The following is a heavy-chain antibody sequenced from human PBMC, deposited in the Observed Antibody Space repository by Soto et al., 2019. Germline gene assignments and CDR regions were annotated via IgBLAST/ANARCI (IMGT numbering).Heavy chain of an antibody. J-gene: IGHJ4*02. D-gene: IGHD1-20*01. CDR1: GDAISNYY. Sequence: SETLSLTCSVSGDAISNYYWSWIRQTPGGGLEWIGCVHESGSTDYNPSLRGRVIISLHTSKSQFSLSLRSATAADTATYYCARGTRALITSFFAYWGQGIPVTVSS. V-gene: IGHV4-59*03. CDR2: VHESGST. CDR3: ARGTRALITSFFAY.